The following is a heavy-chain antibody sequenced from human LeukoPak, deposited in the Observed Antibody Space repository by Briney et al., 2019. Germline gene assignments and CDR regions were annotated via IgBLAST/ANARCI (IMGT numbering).Heavy chain of an antibody. J-gene: IGHJ4*02. CDR1: GFTFSDYY. Sequence: GGSLRLSCAASGFTFSDYYMSWIRQAPGKGLEWVSYISSSGSTIYYADSVKGRFTISRDNAKNSLYLQMNSLRAEDTAVYYCARERSVVPAAKPYYFDYWGQGTLVTVSS. D-gene: IGHD2-2*01. CDR2: ISSSGSTI. V-gene: IGHV3-11*04. CDR3: ARERSVVPAAKPYYFDY.